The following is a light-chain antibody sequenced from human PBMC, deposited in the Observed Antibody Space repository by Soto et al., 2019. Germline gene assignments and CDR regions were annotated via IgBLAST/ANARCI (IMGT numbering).Light chain of an antibody. J-gene: IGKJ5*01. Sequence: EIVMTQSPATLSVSPGETASLSYRASQSAGNFLAWYQQKPGQAPRLLIYYISTRATGIPASFSGSGSGTEFTLTISSEQVEASAVYNCQQHSQRAGRVGQGTRLEIK. CDR2: YIS. CDR3: QQHSQRAGR. CDR1: QSAGNF. V-gene: IGKV3D-15*01.